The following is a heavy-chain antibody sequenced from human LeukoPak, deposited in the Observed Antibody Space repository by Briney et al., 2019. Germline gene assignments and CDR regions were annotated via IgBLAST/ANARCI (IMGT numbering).Heavy chain of an antibody. CDR1: EFSVGSNY. J-gene: IGHJ4*02. Sequence: PGGSLRLSCAASEFSVGSNYMTWVRQAPGKGLEWVSLIYSGGSTYYADSVKGRFTISRDNSKNTLYLQMNSLRAEDTAVYYCAKGHGSTWYDGLYYFDYWGQGTLVTVSS. D-gene: IGHD6-13*01. V-gene: IGHV3-66*01. CDR2: IYSGGST. CDR3: AKGHGSTWYDGLYYFDY.